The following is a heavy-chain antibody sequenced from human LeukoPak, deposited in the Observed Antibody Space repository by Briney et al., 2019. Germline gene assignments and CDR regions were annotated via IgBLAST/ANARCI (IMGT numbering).Heavy chain of an antibody. CDR1: GFTFSSYS. Sequence: GGSLRLSCAGSGFTFSSYSMNWVRQAPGKGLEWVAVISYDGSNKYYADSVKGRFTISRDNSKNTLYLQMNSLRAEDTAVYYCAKDSGMATPDYWGQGTLVTVSS. D-gene: IGHD5-24*01. CDR2: ISYDGSNK. V-gene: IGHV3-30*18. CDR3: AKDSGMATPDY. J-gene: IGHJ4*02.